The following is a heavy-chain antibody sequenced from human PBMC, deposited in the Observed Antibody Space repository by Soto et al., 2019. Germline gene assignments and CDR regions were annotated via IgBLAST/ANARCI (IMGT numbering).Heavy chain of an antibody. CDR2: IIPILGIA. V-gene: IGHV1-69*02. D-gene: IGHD2-2*01. CDR3: ARSSSVVVPADPYYFDY. J-gene: IGHJ4*02. CDR1: GGTFSSYT. Sequence: SVKVSCKASGGTFSSYTISWVRQAPGQGLEWMGRIIPILGIANYAQKFQGRVTITADKSTSTAYMELSSLRSEDTAVYYCARSSSVVVPADPYYFDYWGQGTLVTVSS.